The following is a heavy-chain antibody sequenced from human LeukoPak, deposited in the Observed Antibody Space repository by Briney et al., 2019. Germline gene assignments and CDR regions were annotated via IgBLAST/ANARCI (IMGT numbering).Heavy chain of an antibody. CDR1: VDSISSYY. J-gene: IGHJ4*02. CDR3: ARGSGSYDGFDY. Sequence: ASESLFLTCTVPVDSISSYYWSWVRQPAGKVLEWIGRNYTSGRTNYKPSLKSRVTMSVDTSKNQFSLKLSSVTAADTAVYYCARGSGSYDGFDYWGQGTLVTASS. D-gene: IGHD1-26*01. V-gene: IGHV4-4*07. CDR2: NYTSGRT.